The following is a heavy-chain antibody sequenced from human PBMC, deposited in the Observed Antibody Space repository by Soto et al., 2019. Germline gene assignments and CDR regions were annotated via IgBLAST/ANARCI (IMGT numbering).Heavy chain of an antibody. Sequence: GGSLRLSCAASGFTFSSYWMSWVRQAPGKGLEWVANIKQDGSEKYYVDSGKGRFTISRDNAKNSLYLQMNSLRAEDTAVYYCAREVNGDSLKNWFDPWGQGTLVTVSS. D-gene: IGHD4-17*01. CDR1: GFTFSSYW. J-gene: IGHJ5*02. CDR2: IKQDGSEK. CDR3: AREVNGDSLKNWFDP. V-gene: IGHV3-7*01.